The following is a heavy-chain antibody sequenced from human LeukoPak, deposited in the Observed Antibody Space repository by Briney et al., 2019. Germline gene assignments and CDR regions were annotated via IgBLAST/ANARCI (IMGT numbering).Heavy chain of an antibody. CDR3: ARGKTPGLATILWDY. D-gene: IGHD5-24*01. V-gene: IGHV3-30-3*01. J-gene: IGHJ4*02. CDR1: GFTFSSYA. CDR2: ISYDGSNK. Sequence: PGGSLRLSCAASGFTFSSYAMHWVRQAPGKGLEWVAVISYDGSNKYYADSVKGRFTISRDNSKNTLYLQMNSLRAEDTAVYYCARGKTPGLATILWDYWGQGTLVTVSS.